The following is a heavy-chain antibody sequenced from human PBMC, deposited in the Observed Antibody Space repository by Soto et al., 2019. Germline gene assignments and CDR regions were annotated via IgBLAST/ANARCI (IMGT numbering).Heavy chain of an antibody. CDR1: GGTFSSYA. D-gene: IGHD6-6*01. CDR2: IIPIFGTA. CDR3: ARPDSPGDDSSSSYYYYGMDV. V-gene: IGHV1-69*01. Sequence: QVQLVQSGAEVKKPGSSVKVSCKASGGTFSSYAISWVRQAPGQGLEWMGGIIPIFGTANYAQKFQGRVTITADESTSTAYMELSSLRSEDTAVYYCARPDSPGDDSSSSYYYYGMDVWGQGTTVTVSS. J-gene: IGHJ6*02.